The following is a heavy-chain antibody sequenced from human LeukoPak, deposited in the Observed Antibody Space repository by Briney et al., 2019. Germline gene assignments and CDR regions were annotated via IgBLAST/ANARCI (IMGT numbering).Heavy chain of an antibody. CDR2: IRYNGNNQ. CDR1: GFTFNNYG. J-gene: IGHJ5*02. CDR3: ARVVGSGWFDP. Sequence: GGSLRLSCAASGFTFNNYGMHSVRQAPGKGLEWVAFIRYNGNNQYYADSVKGRFTISRDNSKNTLYLQMNSLKGDDTAVYYCARVVGSGWFDPWGQGTLVTVSS. D-gene: IGHD3-3*01. V-gene: IGHV3-30*02.